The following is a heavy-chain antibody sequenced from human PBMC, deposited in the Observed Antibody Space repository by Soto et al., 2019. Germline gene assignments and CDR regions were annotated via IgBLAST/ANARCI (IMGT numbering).Heavy chain of an antibody. J-gene: IGHJ6*02. CDR2: IIPIFGTA. D-gene: IGHD3-9*01. CDR1: GGTFSSYA. CDR3: AGKLNYDILTGYGPDYYYYGMDV. Sequence: AASVKVSCKASGGTFSSYAISWVRQAPGQGLEWMGGIIPIFGTANYAQKFQGRVTITADESTSTAYMELSSLRSEDTAVYYCAGKLNYDILTGYGPDYYYYGMDVWGQGTTVTVSS. V-gene: IGHV1-69*13.